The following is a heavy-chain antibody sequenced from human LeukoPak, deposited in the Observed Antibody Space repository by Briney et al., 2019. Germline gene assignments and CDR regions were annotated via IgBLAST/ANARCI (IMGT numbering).Heavy chain of an antibody. D-gene: IGHD3-22*01. V-gene: IGHV3-23*01. J-gene: IGHJ4*02. CDR3: ARQSYYDTGYYLRPFDY. CDR1: GFTFSSYA. Sequence: PGGSLRLSCAASGFTFSSYAMSWVRQAPGKGLEWVSTISGSGDDTYYADSVKGRFTISRDSSKNTLYLQMNSLRAEDTAVYYCARQSYYDTGYYLRPFDYWGQGTLVTVSS. CDR2: ISGSGDDT.